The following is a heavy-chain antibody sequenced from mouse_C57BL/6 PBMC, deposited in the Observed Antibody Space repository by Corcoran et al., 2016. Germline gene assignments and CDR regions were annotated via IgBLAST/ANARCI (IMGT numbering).Heavy chain of an antibody. V-gene: IGHV9-3*01. CDR3: ARRSGYEDYAMDY. Sequence: QIQLVQSGPDLKKPGETVKISCKASGYTFTTYGMSWVKQAPGKGLKWMGWINTYSGVPTYADDFKGRFAFSLETSASTAYLQINNLKNEDTATYFCARRSGYEDYAMDYWGQGTSVTVSS. CDR1: GYTFTTYG. J-gene: IGHJ4*01. CDR2: INTYSGVP. D-gene: IGHD1-3*01.